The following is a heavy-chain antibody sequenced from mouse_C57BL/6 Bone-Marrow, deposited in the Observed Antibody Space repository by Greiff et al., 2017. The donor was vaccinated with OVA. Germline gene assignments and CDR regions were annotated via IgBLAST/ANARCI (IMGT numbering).Heavy chain of an antibody. CDR3: TSYGNFDY. V-gene: IGHV14-4*01. Sequence: VQLQQSGAELVRPGASVKLSCTASGFNITDDYMHWVKQRPEQGLEWIGWLDPESGDTESDSKFQGKATLTADASSNPAYLQLSSLTSEDTAVYYCTSYGNFDYWGQGTTLTVSS. CDR2: LDPESGDT. CDR1: GFNITDDY. J-gene: IGHJ2*01. D-gene: IGHD2-1*01.